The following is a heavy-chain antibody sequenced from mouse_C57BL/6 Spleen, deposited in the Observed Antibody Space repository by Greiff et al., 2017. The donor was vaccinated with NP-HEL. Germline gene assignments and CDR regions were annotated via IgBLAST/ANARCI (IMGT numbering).Heavy chain of an antibody. V-gene: IGHV7-3*01. CDR1: GFTFTDYY. Sequence: EVQVVESGGGLVQPGGSLSLSCAASGFTFTDYYMSWVRQPPGKALEWLGFIRNKANGNTTEYSASVKARFTISRDNSQSILYLQMNALRADDSATYYCARFPPLYGGYPGCVWGTGTTVTVSS. CDR3: ARFPPLYGGYPGCV. J-gene: IGHJ1*03. CDR2: IRNKANGNTT. D-gene: IGHD2-3*01.